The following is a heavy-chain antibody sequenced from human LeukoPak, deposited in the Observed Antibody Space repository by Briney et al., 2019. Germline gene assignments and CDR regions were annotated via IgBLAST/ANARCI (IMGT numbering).Heavy chain of an antibody. CDR1: GCTFTGYY. D-gene: IGHD3-10*01. Sequence: ASVKVSCKASGCTFTGYYMNWVRQAPGQGLEWLGWINPNSGDTKYPQKFRGRVTMTRDTSINTAYMELNRVTSDDTAVYYCARGGEDSIGDWGNWFDPWGQGTLVTVSS. CDR3: ARGGEDSIGDWGNWFDP. V-gene: IGHV1-2*02. J-gene: IGHJ5*02. CDR2: INPNSGDT.